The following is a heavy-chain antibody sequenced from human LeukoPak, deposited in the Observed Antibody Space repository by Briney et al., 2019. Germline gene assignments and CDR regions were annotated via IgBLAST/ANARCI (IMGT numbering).Heavy chain of an antibody. CDR1: GYTFTSYG. CDR2: ISAYNGNT. D-gene: IGHD4-11*01. J-gene: IGHJ6*03. CDR3: ARATTVTTPYYYYYMDV. Sequence: APVKVSCKASGYTFTSYGISWVRQAPGQGLEWMGWISAYNGNTNYARKLQGRVTITTDTSTSTAYMELRSLRSDDTAVYYCARATTVTTPYYYYYMDVWGKGTTVTVSS. V-gene: IGHV1-18*01.